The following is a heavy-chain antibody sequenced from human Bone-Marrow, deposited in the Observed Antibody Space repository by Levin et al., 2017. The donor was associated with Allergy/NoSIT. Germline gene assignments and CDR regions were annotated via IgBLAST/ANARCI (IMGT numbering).Heavy chain of an antibody. CDR1: GFTFSSYG. J-gene: IGHJ4*02. D-gene: IGHD6-13*01. V-gene: IGHV3-33*01. CDR2: IWYDGSNK. CDR3: ARDRHIAANRYFDY. Sequence: AASGFTFSSYGMHWVRQAPGKGLEWVAVIWYDGSNKYYADSFKGRFTISRDNSKNTLYLQMNSLRAEDTAVYYCARDRHIAANRYFDYWGQGTLVTVSS.